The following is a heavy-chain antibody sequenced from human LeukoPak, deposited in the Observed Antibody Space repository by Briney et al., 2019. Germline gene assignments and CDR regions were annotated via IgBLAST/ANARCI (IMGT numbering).Heavy chain of an antibody. J-gene: IGHJ4*02. Sequence: GRSLRLSCAASGFTFGSYAMHWVRQAPGKGLEWVAVISYDGSNKYYADSVKGRFTISRDNSKNTLYLQMNSLRAEDTAVYYCARDRWEAVGGYWGQGTLVTVSS. CDR3: ARDRWEAVGGY. D-gene: IGHD1-26*01. CDR1: GFTFGSYA. CDR2: ISYDGSNK. V-gene: IGHV3-30-3*01.